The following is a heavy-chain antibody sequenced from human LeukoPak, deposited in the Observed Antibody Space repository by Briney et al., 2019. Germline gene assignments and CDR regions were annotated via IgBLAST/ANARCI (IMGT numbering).Heavy chain of an antibody. CDR1: GYSISSDYY. CDR2: IYHSGST. D-gene: IGHD6-19*01. J-gene: IGHJ6*03. Sequence: PSETLSLTCTVSGYSISSDYYWGWIRQPPGKGLEWIGSIYHSGSTYYNPSLKSRVTISVDTSKNQFSLKLSSVTAADTAVYYCARGGSSSGWYYYYYYYMDVWGKGTTVTVSS. V-gene: IGHV4-38-2*02. CDR3: ARGGSSSGWYYYYYYYMDV.